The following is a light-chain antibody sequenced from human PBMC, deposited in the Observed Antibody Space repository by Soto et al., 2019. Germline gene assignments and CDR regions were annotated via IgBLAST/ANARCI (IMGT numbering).Light chain of an antibody. Sequence: DIQMTQSPSSVSASVGDRVTITCRASQGISSWVAWYQQRPGKAPNLLIYAASNLQSGVPSRFSGSGSGTEFTLTISSLQPEDFATYYCQQADTFPLTFGGGTKVDIK. J-gene: IGKJ4*01. V-gene: IGKV1-12*01. CDR2: AAS. CDR3: QQADTFPLT. CDR1: QGISSW.